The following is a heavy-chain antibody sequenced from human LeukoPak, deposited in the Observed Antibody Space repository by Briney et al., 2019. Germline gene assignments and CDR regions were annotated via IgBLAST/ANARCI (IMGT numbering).Heavy chain of an antibody. CDR3: ARGSGLEWYLYHYYMDV. CDR2: ISAYNGNT. D-gene: IGHD3-3*01. Sequence: ASVKVSCKASGYTFTGYYMHWVRQAPGQGLEWMGWISAYNGNTNYAQKLQGRVTMTTDTSTSTAYMELRSLRSDDTAVYYCARGSGLEWYLYHYYMDVWGKGTTVTVSS. CDR1: GYTFTGYY. J-gene: IGHJ6*03. V-gene: IGHV1-18*04.